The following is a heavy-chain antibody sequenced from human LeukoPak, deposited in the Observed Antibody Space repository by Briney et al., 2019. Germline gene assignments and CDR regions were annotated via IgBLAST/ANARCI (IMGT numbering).Heavy chain of an antibody. Sequence: SETLSLTCTVSGGSISSYYWSWIRQPPGKGLEWIGYIYYSGSTNYYPSLKSRVTISVDTSKNQFSLKLSSVTAADTAAYYCASGNVDTAMVTFDYWGQGTLVTVSS. CDR1: GGSISSYY. CDR2: IYYSGST. V-gene: IGHV4-59*01. CDR3: ASGNVDTAMVTFDY. J-gene: IGHJ4*02. D-gene: IGHD5-18*01.